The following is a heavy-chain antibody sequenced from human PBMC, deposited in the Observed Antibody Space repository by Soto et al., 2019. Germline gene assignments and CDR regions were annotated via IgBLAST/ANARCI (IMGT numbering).Heavy chain of an antibody. Sequence: EVQLVESGGGLVKPGGSLRLSCAASGFTFSSYSMNWVRQAPGEGLERVSSITTYRTSIYYADSVKARCTISRDNAKNSLFLQMTSLRAEDTAVYYCARGYGDYIPDAFNIWDQGTMVTVSS. CDR1: GFTFSSYS. CDR3: ARGYGDYIPDAFNI. CDR2: ITTYRTSI. V-gene: IGHV3-21*01. J-gene: IGHJ3*02. D-gene: IGHD4-17*01.